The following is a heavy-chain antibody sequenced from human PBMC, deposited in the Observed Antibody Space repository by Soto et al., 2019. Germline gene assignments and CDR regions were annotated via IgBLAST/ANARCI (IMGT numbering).Heavy chain of an antibody. CDR2: ISWDGGST. CDR1: GFTFDDYT. D-gene: IGHD3-10*01. CDR3: AKDRSNGGILWFGEPITGFDY. Sequence: GGSLRLSCAASGFTFDDYTMHWVRQAPGKGLEWVSLISWDGGSTYYADSVKGRFTISRDNSKNSLYLQMNSLRTEDTALYYCAKDRSNGGILWFGEPITGFDYWGQGTLVTVSS. V-gene: IGHV3-43*01. J-gene: IGHJ4*02.